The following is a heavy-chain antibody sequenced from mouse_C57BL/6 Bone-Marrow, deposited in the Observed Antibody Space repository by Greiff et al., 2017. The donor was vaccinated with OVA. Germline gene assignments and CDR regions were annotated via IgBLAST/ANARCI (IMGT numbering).Heavy chain of an antibody. Sequence: QVQLQQPGTELVKPGASVKLSCKASGYTFTSYWMHWVKQRPGQGLEWIGKIGPGSGSTYYNEKFKGKATLTADKSSSTAYMQLSSLTSEDSAVYFCALSVSYWYFDVWGTGTTVTVSS. V-gene: IGHV1-53*01. J-gene: IGHJ1*03. CDR1: GYTFTSYW. CDR2: IGPGSGST. CDR3: ALSVSYWYFDV.